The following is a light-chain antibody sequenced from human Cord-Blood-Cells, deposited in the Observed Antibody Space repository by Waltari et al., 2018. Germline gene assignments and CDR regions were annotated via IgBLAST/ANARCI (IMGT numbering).Light chain of an antibody. CDR1: QSISSF. CDR3: QQSYSTPPIT. Sequence: DIQMTKSPSSLSASVGARVTIPCRGSQSISSFLNWYQQKPGKAPKLLIYAASSLQSGVPARFSGSGSGTDFTLTISILQPEDVESYYCQQSYSTPPITFGQGTRLEIK. V-gene: IGKV1-39*01. CDR2: AAS. J-gene: IGKJ5*01.